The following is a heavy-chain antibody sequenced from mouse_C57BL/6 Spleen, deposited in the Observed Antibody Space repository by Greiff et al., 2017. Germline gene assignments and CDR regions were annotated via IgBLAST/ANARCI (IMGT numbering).Heavy chain of an antibody. CDR2: ISSGSSTI. Sequence: EVKVVESGGGLVKPGGSLKLSCAASGFTFSDYGMHWVRQAPEKGLEWVAYISSGSSTIYYADTVKGRFTISRDNAKNTLFLQMTSLRSEDTAMYYCARKDYGAMDYWGQGTSVTVSS. CDR1: GFTFSDYG. J-gene: IGHJ4*01. D-gene: IGHD1-1*01. CDR3: ARKDYGAMDY. V-gene: IGHV5-17*01.